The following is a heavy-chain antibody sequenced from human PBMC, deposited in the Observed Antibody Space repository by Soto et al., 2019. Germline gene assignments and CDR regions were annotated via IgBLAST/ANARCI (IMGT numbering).Heavy chain of an antibody. CDR3: ARDPLDYYYYGMDV. CDR2: INAGNGNT. CDR1: GYTFTSYA. V-gene: IGHV1-3*01. Sequence: ASVKVSCKASGYTFTSYAMHWVRQAPGQRLEWMGWINAGNGNTKYSQKFQGRVTITRDTSASTAYMELSSLRSEDTAVYYCARDPLDYYYYGMDVWGQGTTVTVSS. J-gene: IGHJ6*02.